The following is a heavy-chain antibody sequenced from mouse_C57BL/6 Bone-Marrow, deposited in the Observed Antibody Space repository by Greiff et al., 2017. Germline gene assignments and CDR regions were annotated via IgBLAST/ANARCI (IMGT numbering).Heavy chain of an antibody. D-gene: IGHD1-1*01. CDR3: ARQDGSSHYYAMDY. J-gene: IGHJ4*01. Sequence: EVQRVESGGGLVQPGGSLKLSCAASGFTFSDYGMAWVRQAPRKGPEWVAFISNLAYSIYYADTVTGRFTISRENAKNTLYLEMSSLRSEDTAMYYCARQDGSSHYYAMDYWGQGTSVTVSS. CDR1: GFTFSDYG. CDR2: ISNLAYSI. V-gene: IGHV5-15*01.